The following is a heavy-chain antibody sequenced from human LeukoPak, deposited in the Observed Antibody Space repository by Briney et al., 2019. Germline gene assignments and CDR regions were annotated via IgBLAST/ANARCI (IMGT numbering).Heavy chain of an antibody. D-gene: IGHD6-13*01. V-gene: IGHV3-11*01. J-gene: IGHJ5*02. Sequence: PGGSLRLSCAASGFIFSDYYMTWIRQAPGKGLEWLSYIDSSGDVIYYGDSVKGRFTISRDNAKNSPYLQMNSLRAEDTAVYYCAKGTHSSSWHWYDPWGQGTLVTVSS. CDR1: GFIFSDYY. CDR3: AKGTHSSSWHWYDP. CDR2: IDSSGDVI.